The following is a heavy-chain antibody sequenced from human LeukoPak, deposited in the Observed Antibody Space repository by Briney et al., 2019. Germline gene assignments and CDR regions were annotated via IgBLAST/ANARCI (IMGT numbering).Heavy chain of an antibody. CDR1: GFTFSSYS. D-gene: IGHD3-10*01. CDR3: ATAGYYGSGSSHHDY. Sequence: GGSLRLSCAASGFTFSSYSMNWVRQAPGKGLEWVSSISSSSSYIYYADSVKGRFTISRDNAKNSLYLQMNSLRAEDTAVYYCATAGYYGSGSSHHDYWGQGTLVTVSS. CDR2: ISSSSSYI. V-gene: IGHV3-21*01. J-gene: IGHJ4*02.